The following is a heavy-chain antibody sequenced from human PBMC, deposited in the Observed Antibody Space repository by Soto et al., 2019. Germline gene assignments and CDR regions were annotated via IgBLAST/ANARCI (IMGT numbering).Heavy chain of an antibody. CDR3: ARRYSSAFDI. CDR1: GGSISSYY. D-gene: IGHD6-13*01. CDR2: IYHRGST. V-gene: IGHV4-59*08. J-gene: IGHJ3*02. Sequence: SETLSLTCTVSGGSISSYYWSWIRQPPGKGLEWIGYIYHRGSTNYNPSLKRRVTISVDTSKNQFSLKLSSVTAADTAVYYCARRYSSAFDIWGQGTMVTVSS.